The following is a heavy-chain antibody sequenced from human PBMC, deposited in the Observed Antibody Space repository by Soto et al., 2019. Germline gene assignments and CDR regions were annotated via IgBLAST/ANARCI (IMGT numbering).Heavy chain of an antibody. Sequence: GESLKISCKGSGYSFTSYWISWVRQMPGKGLEWMGRIDPSDSYTNYSPSFQGHVTISADKSISTAYLQWRSLKASDTAMYYCASSHFAARPGFYYYYGMDVWGQGTTVTVSS. CDR3: ASSHFAARPGFYYYYGMDV. V-gene: IGHV5-10-1*01. J-gene: IGHJ6*02. D-gene: IGHD6-6*01. CDR2: IDPSDSYT. CDR1: GYSFTSYW.